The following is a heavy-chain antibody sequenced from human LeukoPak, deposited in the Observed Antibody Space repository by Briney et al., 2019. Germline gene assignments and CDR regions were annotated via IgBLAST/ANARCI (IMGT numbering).Heavy chain of an antibody. Sequence: GGTLRLSCAASGFTFSSFNMHWVRQAPGKGLVWVSRLKSDGSTAMYADSVQVRFTISRDNARNTVHLLMSSLTVEDTGVYYCARGIYGDPVAFDSWGQGALVTVSS. CDR2: LKSDGSTA. D-gene: IGHD4-17*01. J-gene: IGHJ4*02. CDR3: ARGIYGDPVAFDS. CDR1: GFTFSSFN. V-gene: IGHV3-74*03.